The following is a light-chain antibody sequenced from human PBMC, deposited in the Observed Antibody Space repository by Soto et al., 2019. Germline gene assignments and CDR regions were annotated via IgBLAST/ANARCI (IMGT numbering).Light chain of an antibody. CDR2: AAS. CDR3: QKYNSAPWT. V-gene: IGKV1-27*01. CDR1: QGINHY. Sequence: DIQMTQSPSSLSASVGDRVTITCRASQGINHYLAWYQQKPGKVPKLLIYAASTLQSGVPSRFSGSGSGTDFTLTINSLQPEDVATYYCQKYNSAPWTFGQGTKVEIK. J-gene: IGKJ1*01.